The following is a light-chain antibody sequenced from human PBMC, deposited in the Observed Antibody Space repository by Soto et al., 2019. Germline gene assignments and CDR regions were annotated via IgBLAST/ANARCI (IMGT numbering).Light chain of an antibody. V-gene: IGLV2-14*03. CDR1: SSDVGGYNY. Sequence: QSALTQPASVSGSPGQSVAISCTGNSSDVGGYNYVSWYQRHPGKTPKLIIYDVSNRPSGVSDRFSGSRSGNTASLTISGLQAEDDADYYCSSYTTSNTVVFGGGTKLTVL. CDR2: DVS. J-gene: IGLJ3*02. CDR3: SSYTTSNTVV.